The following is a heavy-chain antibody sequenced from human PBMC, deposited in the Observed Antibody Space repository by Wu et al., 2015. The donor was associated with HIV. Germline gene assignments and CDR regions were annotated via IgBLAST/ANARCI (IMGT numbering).Heavy chain of an antibody. CDR3: ARGRGSSSSPFDY. V-gene: IGHV1-2*02. D-gene: IGHD6-6*01. CDR2: IYPNSGRT. J-gene: IGHJ4*02. Sequence: QVQLVQSGAEVKKPGASVKVSCKASGYTFTGYFIHWVRQAPGQGLEWMGWIYPNSGRTNFAQKFQGRVTMTRDTSISTAYMELISLKSDDTAIYYCARGRGSSSSPFDYWGQGTLVTVSS. CDR1: GYTFTGYF.